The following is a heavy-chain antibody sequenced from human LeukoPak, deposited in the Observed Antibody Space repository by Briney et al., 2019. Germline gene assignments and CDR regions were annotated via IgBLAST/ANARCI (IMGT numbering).Heavy chain of an antibody. Sequence: GGSLRLSCAASGFTFSSYAMHWVRQAPGKGLEYVSAISSNVGSTYYANSVKGRFTISRDNSKNTLYLQMGSLRAEDMAVYYCARSRLLVAVPFDYWGQGTLVTVSS. CDR1: GFTFSSYA. J-gene: IGHJ4*02. V-gene: IGHV3-64*01. CDR3: ARSRLLVAVPFDY. D-gene: IGHD5-12*01. CDR2: ISSNVGST.